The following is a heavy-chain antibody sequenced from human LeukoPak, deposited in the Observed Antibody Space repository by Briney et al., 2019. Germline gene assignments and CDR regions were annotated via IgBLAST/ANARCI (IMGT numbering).Heavy chain of an antibody. CDR1: GGSISSHY. CDR3: ARDCRRTNCFGY. CDR2: IYNSGSA. Sequence: SETLSLTCTVSGGSISSHYWSWIRQPPGKGLEWIGYIYNSGSAKYNPSLKSRVTISLDTSKNQFSLRLSSVTAADTAMYYCARDCRRTNCFGYRGQGTLVTVSS. D-gene: IGHD2-2*01. J-gene: IGHJ4*02. V-gene: IGHV4-59*11.